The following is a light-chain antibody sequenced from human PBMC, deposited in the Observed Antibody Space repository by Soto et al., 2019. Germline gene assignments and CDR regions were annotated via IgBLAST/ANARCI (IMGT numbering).Light chain of an antibody. Sequence: DVVMTQSPLSLPVTLGQPASISCKSSQSLVFSDGNAYLNWFQQRPGQSPRRLIYRASNRDSGVPDSFSGSWSGTDFTLQINGVEAEDVGVYYCMQATHWPPTFGRGTRVEIK. CDR2: RAS. J-gene: IGKJ1*01. V-gene: IGKV2-30*01. CDR3: MQATHWPPT. CDR1: QSLVFSDGNAY.